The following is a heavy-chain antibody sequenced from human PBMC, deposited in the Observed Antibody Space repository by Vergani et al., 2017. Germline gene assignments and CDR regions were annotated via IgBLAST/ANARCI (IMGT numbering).Heavy chain of an antibody. V-gene: IGHV1-2*02. J-gene: IGHJ4*02. CDR1: GYTFTGYH. Sequence: QVQLVQSGAEVKKPGASVKVSCKASGYTFTGYHMHWVRQAPGQGLEWMGWINTNSGGTNYAQKFQGRVTMTRDKSISTAYMGLSRLRSDDAAVYYCARARWLQKFDYWGQGTLVTVSS. D-gene: IGHD5-24*01. CDR2: INTNSGGT. CDR3: ARARWLQKFDY.